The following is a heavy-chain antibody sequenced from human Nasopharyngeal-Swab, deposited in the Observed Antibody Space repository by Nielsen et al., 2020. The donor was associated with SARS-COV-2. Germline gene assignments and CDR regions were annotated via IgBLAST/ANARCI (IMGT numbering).Heavy chain of an antibody. CDR2: IIPIFGTA. D-gene: IGHD3-3*01. CDR3: AREGPYDFWSGYPYFDY. J-gene: IGHJ4*02. V-gene: IGHV1-69*13. CDR1: GYTFTSYG. Sequence: SVKVSCKASGYTFTSYGISWVRQAPGQGLEWMGGIIPIFGTANYAQKFQGRVTITADESTSTAYMELSSLRSEDTAVYYCAREGPYDFWSGYPYFDYWGQGTLVTVSS.